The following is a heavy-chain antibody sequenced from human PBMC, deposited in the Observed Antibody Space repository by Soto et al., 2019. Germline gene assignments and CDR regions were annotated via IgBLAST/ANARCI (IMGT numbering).Heavy chain of an antibody. CDR3: ARGGDYIWGSYRRKPIDY. V-gene: IGHV4-34*01. D-gene: IGHD3-16*02. CDR1: GGSFSGYY. Sequence: QVQLQQWGAGLLKPSETLSLTCAVYGGSFSGYYWSWIRQPPGKGLEWMGEINHSGSTNYNPSLKSRVTISVDTSKNQFSLKVSSVTAADTAVYYCARGGDYIWGSYRRKPIDYWGQGTLVTVSS. CDR2: INHSGST. J-gene: IGHJ4*02.